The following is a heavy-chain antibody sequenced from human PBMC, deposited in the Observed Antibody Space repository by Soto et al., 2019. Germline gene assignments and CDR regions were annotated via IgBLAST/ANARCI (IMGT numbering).Heavy chain of an antibody. J-gene: IGHJ6*02. CDR3: ASLSYYSHFWAPTLHYYGMDV. V-gene: IGHV5-10-1*01. CDR2: IDPSDSYT. CDR1: GYSFTSYW. Sequence: GESLKISCKGSGYSFTSYWISWVRQMPGKGLEWMGRIDPSDSYTNYSPSFQGHVTISADKSISTAYLQWSSLKASDTAMYYCASLSYYSHFWAPTLHYYGMDVWCQGTTVTVSS. D-gene: IGHD3-3*02.